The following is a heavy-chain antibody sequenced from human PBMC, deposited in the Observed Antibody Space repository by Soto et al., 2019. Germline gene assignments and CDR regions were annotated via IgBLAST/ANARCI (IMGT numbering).Heavy chain of an antibody. CDR1: GFTFSSYG. J-gene: IGHJ4*02. CDR3: ARSIGSGDYYFDY. CDR2: IWYDGSNK. Sequence: GGSLRLSCAASGFTFSSYGMHWVRQAPGKGLEWVAVIWYDGSNKYYADSVKGRFTISRDNSKNTLYLQMNSLRAEDTAVYYCARSIGSGDYYFDYWGQGTLVTVSS. V-gene: IGHV3-33*01. D-gene: IGHD4-17*01.